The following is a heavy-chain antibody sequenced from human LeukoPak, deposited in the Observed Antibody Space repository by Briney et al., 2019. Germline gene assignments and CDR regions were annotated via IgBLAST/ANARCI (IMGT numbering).Heavy chain of an antibody. V-gene: IGHV3-23*01. Sequence: GGSLRLSGATSGFTFSSYAMSWVRQAPGKGLEWVSAISASGGSTYYADSVKGRFTISRDNSKNTLYLQMNSLRAEDTAVYYCARVSEGYYYGMDVWGQGTTVTVSS. CDR3: ARVSEGYYYGMDV. CDR1: GFTFSSYA. J-gene: IGHJ6*02. D-gene: IGHD3-3*01. CDR2: ISASGGST.